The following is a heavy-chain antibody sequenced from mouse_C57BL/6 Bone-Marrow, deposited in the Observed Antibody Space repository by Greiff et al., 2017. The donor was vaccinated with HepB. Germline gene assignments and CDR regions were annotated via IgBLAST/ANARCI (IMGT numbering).Heavy chain of an antibody. J-gene: IGHJ4*01. CDR2: IYPGSGST. D-gene: IGHD2-5*01. CDR1: GYTFTSYW. V-gene: IGHV1-55*01. CDR3: ARNGADRSNDAMDY. Sequence: QVQLQQPGAELVKPGASVKMSCKASGYTFTSYWITWVKQRPGQGLEWIGDIYPGSGSTNYNEKFKSKATLTVDTSSSTAYMQLSSLTSEDSAVYYCARNGADRSNDAMDYWGQGTSVTVSS.